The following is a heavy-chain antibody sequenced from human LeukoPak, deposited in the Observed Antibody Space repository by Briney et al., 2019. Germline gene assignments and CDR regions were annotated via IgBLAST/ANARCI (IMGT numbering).Heavy chain of an antibody. CDR3: ARVRSSSWFDY. J-gene: IGHJ4*02. V-gene: IGHV3-74*01. CDR1: RFTFSSFS. D-gene: IGHD6-13*01. CDR2: ISSDGTST. Sequence: TGGSLRLSCSASRFTFSSFSMHWVRRAPGKGLVWVSRISSDGTSTNYADSVKGRFIISRDNAKNTLYLQMNSLRDEDTAVYFCARVRSSSWFDYWGQGSLVAVSS.